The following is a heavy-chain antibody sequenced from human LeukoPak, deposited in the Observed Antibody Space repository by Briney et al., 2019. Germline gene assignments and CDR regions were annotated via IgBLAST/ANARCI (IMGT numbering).Heavy chain of an antibody. D-gene: IGHD3-10*01. CDR1: GYTFTSYG. CDR3: ARDARVLLWFGELFDY. V-gene: IGHV1-18*04. Sequence: ASVKVSCKASGYTFTSYGISWVRQAPGQGREWMGWISAYNGNTNYAQKLQGRVTMTTDTSTSTAYMELRSLRSDDTAVYYCARDARVLLWFGELFDYWGQGTLVTVSS. J-gene: IGHJ4*02. CDR2: ISAYNGNT.